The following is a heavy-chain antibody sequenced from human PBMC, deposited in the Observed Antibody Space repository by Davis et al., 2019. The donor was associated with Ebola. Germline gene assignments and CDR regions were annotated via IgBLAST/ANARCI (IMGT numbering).Heavy chain of an antibody. CDR2: INRDGSST. Sequence: GESLKISCAASGFTLSSYWVHWVRQAPGKGPVWVSRINRDGSSTGYADSVKGRFTISRDNTKNSLYLQMNSLRDEDTALYYCSRGGAVKFDYWGQGTLVTVSS. D-gene: IGHD4-17*01. CDR3: SRGGAVKFDY. CDR1: GFTLSSYW. V-gene: IGHV3-74*01. J-gene: IGHJ4*02.